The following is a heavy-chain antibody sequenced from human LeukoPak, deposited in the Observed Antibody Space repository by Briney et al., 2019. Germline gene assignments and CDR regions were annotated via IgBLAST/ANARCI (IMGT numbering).Heavy chain of an antibody. CDR2: IKEDGSEK. D-gene: IGHD3-10*01. CDR1: GFTFSNYW. V-gene: IGHV3-7*01. Sequence: QPGGSLRLSCIASGFTFSNYWMSWVRQAPGKGLEWVANIKEDGSEKYYVDSVKGRFTISRDNAKNSLYLRMNSLRAEDTAVYYCARTIRGYWGQGTLVTVSS. CDR3: ARTIRGY. J-gene: IGHJ4*02.